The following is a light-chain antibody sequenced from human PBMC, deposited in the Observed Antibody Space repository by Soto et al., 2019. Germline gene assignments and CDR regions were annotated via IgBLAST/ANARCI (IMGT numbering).Light chain of an antibody. CDR1: QSVSSN. Sequence: EIVMTQSPATLSASPGERATLSCTASQSVSSNLAWYQQKPGQAPRLLIYGASTRATGIPARFSGSGSGTEFTLTISSLESEDFAVYYCQEDNNWPPMNNFGQGAKLEIK. V-gene: IGKV3-15*01. CDR2: GAS. J-gene: IGKJ2*01. CDR3: QEDNNWPPMNN.